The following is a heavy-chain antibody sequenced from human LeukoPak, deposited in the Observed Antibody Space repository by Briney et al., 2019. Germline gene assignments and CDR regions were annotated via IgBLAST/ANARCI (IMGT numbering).Heavy chain of an antibody. CDR3: AKEPREYCSSTSCPNWFDS. Sequence: GGSLRLSCAASGFTFNNYAMSWVRQAPGKGLEWVSAISASGGTTYYADSVKGRFTISRDNTENTLFLQMNSLRAEDTAVYYCAKEPREYCSSTSCPNWFDSWGQGTLVTVSS. J-gene: IGHJ5*01. CDR2: ISASGGTT. V-gene: IGHV3-23*01. D-gene: IGHD2-2*01. CDR1: GFTFNNYA.